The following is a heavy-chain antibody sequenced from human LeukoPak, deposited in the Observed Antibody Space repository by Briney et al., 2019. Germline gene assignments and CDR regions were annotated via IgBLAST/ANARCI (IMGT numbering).Heavy chain of an antibody. CDR3: ARGPRPLGYCSGGSCYRDAFDI. J-gene: IGHJ3*02. CDR2: IIPIFHTA. Sequence: SVKVSCKASGGTFSSYAISWGRQAPGQGLEWMGGIIPIFHTANYAQKFQGRVTITADESTSSAYMELSSLRSEDTAVYYCARGPRPLGYCSGGSCYRDAFDIWGQGTMVTVSS. CDR1: GGTFSSYA. V-gene: IGHV1-69*13. D-gene: IGHD2-15*01.